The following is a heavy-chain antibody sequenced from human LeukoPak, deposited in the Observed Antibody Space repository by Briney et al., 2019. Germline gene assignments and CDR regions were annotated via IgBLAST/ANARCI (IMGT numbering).Heavy chain of an antibody. J-gene: IGHJ4*02. Sequence: PSETLSLTCTVSGGSISSSSYYWGWIRQPPGKGLEWIGSIYYSGSTYYITSLKSRVTISVDTSKTHLSLKLSSVTAADTAVYYCARKAWDPIRNYFDYWGQGTLGTVSS. CDR2: IYYSGST. V-gene: IGHV4-39*01. CDR3: ARKAWDPIRNYFDY. D-gene: IGHD1-26*01. CDR1: GGSISSSSYY.